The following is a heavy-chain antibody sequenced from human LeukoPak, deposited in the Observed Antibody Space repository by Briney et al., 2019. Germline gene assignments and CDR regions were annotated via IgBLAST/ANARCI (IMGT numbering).Heavy chain of an antibody. CDR3: VHCGGDCYPCCGMDG. CDR1: GFTFSSYD. Sequence: AGGSLRLSCAASGFTFSSYDMHWVRQATGKGLEWVSAIGTAGDTYYPGSVKGRFTISRENAKNSLYLQMNSLRAEDTAVYYCVHCGGDCYPCCGMDGWGQGTTVTVSS. V-gene: IGHV3-13*01. CDR2: IGTAGDT. D-gene: IGHD2-21*02. J-gene: IGHJ6*02.